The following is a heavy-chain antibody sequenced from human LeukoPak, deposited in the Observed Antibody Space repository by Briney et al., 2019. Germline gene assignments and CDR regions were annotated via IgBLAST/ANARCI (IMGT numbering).Heavy chain of an antibody. CDR2: IYYSGYT. V-gene: IGHV4-59*01. D-gene: IGHD1-26*01. CDR1: GSSISTSY. CDR3: ARARSDSGRFDS. J-gene: IGHJ4*02. Sequence: PSETLSLTCTFSGSSISTSYWSWIRQPPGKGLEWIAYIYYSGYTNYNPSLKSRVTISIDTSKNQFSLKLSSVTAADTAVYYWARARSDSGRFDSWGQGTLVTVSS.